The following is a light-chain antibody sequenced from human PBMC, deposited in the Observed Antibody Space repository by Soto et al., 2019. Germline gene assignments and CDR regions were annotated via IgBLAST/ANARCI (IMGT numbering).Light chain of an antibody. J-gene: IGKJ4*01. CDR1: QSVRSSH. CDR3: QQYNNWPRT. V-gene: IGKV3-15*01. Sequence: EIVLTQSPGTLSLSPGERATLSCRTSQSVRSSHLAWYQQKPGQAPRLLIYGASTRATGIPARFSGSGSGTEFTLTISSLQSEDFAVYYCQQYNNWPRTFGGGTKVDIK. CDR2: GAS.